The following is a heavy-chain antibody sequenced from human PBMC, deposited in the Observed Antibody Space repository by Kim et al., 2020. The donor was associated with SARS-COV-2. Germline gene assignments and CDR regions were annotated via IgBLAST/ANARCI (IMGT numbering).Heavy chain of an antibody. Sequence: GGSLRLSCVASGFTLMNYAMSWVRQAPGKGLEWVSSSSGTGYSTYYADSVKGRFTISRDNSKNTLYLQMNDLRDEDTAIYYCARDGYNYIPFDSWGQGT. CDR3: ARDGYNYIPFDS. J-gene: IGHJ4*02. CDR1: GFTLMNYA. CDR2: SSGTGYST. D-gene: IGHD5-12*01. V-gene: IGHV3-23*01.